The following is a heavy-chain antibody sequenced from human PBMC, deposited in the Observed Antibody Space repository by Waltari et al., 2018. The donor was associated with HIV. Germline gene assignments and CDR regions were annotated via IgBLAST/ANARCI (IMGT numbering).Heavy chain of an antibody. CDR1: GYTFTSNG. Sequence: QVQLVQSGAEVKKPGASVKVSCKASGYTFTSNGISWVRQAPGQGLEWLGWINAYNGNTNYAQKLQGRVTMTTDTSPSTAYMELRSLRSDDTSVYYCARESPPYWSSTSCYGGYYYGMDVWGQGTTVTVSS. V-gene: IGHV1-18*04. D-gene: IGHD2-2*01. CDR3: ARESPPYWSSTSCYGGYYYGMDV. CDR2: INAYNGNT. J-gene: IGHJ6*02.